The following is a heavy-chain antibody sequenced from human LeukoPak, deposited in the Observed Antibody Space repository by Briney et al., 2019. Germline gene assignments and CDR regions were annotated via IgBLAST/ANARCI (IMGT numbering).Heavy chain of an antibody. CDR3: ARLSFDYYYYYMDV. CDR1: GGSFSGYY. J-gene: IGHJ6*03. CDR2: INHSGST. Sequence: PSETLSLTCAVYGGSFSGYYWSWIRQPPGKGLEWIGEINHSGSTNYNPSLKSRVTISVDTSKNQFSLKLSSVTAADTAVYYCARLSFDYYYYYMDVWGKGTTVTISS. V-gene: IGHV4-34*01.